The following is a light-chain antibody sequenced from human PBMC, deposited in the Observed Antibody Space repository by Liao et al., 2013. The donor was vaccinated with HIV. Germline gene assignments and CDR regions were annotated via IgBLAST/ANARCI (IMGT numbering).Light chain of an antibody. J-gene: IGLJ1*01. Sequence: SYELTQPPSVAVSPGQTASITCSGDKLGETFTSWYQLRPGQSPVLVIYQDTKRPSGIPERFSGFKSGNTATLAISGTQAMDEAEYYCQAWDTRVSYVFGTGTTVTVL. CDR2: QDT. CDR3: QAWDTRVSYV. CDR1: KLGETF. V-gene: IGLV3-1*01.